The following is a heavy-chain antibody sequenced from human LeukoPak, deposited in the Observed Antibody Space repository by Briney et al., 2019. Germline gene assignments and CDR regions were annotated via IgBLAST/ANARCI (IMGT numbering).Heavy chain of an antibody. CDR3: ATFMRGAGYDSSGKPVDY. D-gene: IGHD3-22*01. Sequence: LSGGSLRLSCAASGFTFSSYGMHWVRQAPGKGLEWVAFIRYDGSNKYYADSVKGRFTISRDNSKNTLYLQMNSLRAEDTAVYYCATFMRGAGYDSSGKPVDYWGQGTLVTVSS. CDR1: GFTFSSYG. J-gene: IGHJ4*02. V-gene: IGHV3-30*02. CDR2: IRYDGSNK.